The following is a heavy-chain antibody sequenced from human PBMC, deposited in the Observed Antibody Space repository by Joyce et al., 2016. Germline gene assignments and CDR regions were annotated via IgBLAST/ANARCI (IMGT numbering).Heavy chain of an antibody. CDR2: ISSYTGNT. V-gene: IGHV1-18*04. CDR1: GYWFTGYG. D-gene: IGHD6-19*01. J-gene: IGHJ6*02. Sequence: QAQLVQSGSEMKKPGASVKVSCKASGYWFTGYGISWVRQAPGQGLEWRGWISSYTGNTKYRQKLQGRVTMTTDTSTSTAYMELRSLRSDDTAVYYCAREGSSSGWHSYYYYGMDVWGQGTTVTVSS. CDR3: AREGSSSGWHSYYYYGMDV.